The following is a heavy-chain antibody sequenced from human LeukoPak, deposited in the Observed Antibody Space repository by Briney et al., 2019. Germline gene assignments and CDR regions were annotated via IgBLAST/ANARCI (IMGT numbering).Heavy chain of an antibody. CDR2: ISSSSNYI. Sequence: GRSLRLSCAASGFTFSGYSMNWVRQAPGKGLEWVSSISSSSNYIYYADSVKGRFTISRDNAKNSLCLQMNNLRAEDTAVYYCARLNEVTEILYYTTAGFFNMWGKGKMVTVSS. J-gene: IGHJ3*02. D-gene: IGHD2-8*01. V-gene: IGHV3-21*01. CDR1: GFTFSGYS. CDR3: ARLNEVTEILYYTTAGFFNM.